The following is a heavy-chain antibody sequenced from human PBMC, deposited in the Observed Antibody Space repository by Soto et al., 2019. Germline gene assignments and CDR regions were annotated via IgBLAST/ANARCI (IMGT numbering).Heavy chain of an antibody. CDR2: ISSSSSTI. CDR3: ARDGGLLWFGEPYYYYGMDV. V-gene: IGHV3-48*02. Sequence: PGGSLRLSCEASGFTFSSYSMNWVRQAPGKGLEWVSYISSSSSTIYYADSVKGRFTISRDNAKNSLYLQMNSLRDEDTAVYYCARDGGLLWFGEPYYYYGMDVWGQGTTVTVSS. D-gene: IGHD3-10*01. CDR1: GFTFSSYS. J-gene: IGHJ6*02.